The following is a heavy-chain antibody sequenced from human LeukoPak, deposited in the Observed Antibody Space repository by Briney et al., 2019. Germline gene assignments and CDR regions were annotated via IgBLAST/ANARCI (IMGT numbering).Heavy chain of an antibody. CDR1: GFTVSSNY. V-gene: IGHV3-53*01. CDR3: ASRRSRDGYNYYYYGMDV. J-gene: IGHJ6*02. Sequence: GGSLRLSCAASGFTVSSNYMSWVRQAPGKGLEWVSVIYSGGSTYYADSVKGRFTISRDNSKNTLYLQMNSLRAEDTAVSYCASRRSRDGYNYYYYGMDVWGQGTTVTVSS. CDR2: IYSGGST. D-gene: IGHD5-24*01.